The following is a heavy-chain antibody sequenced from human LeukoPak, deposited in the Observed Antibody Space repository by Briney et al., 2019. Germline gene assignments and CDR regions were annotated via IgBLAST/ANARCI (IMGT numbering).Heavy chain of an antibody. D-gene: IGHD6-19*01. Sequence: GGSLRLSCAASGFTFSSYEMNWVRQAPGKGLDWVSYISSSGTTIYYADSVNGRFTISRDNAKNALYLQMNSLRAEDTAVYYCAREAAGYSSGWLDYWGQGTLVTVSS. CDR3: AREAAGYSSGWLDY. CDR1: GFTFSSYE. J-gene: IGHJ4*02. V-gene: IGHV3-48*03. CDR2: ISSSGTTI.